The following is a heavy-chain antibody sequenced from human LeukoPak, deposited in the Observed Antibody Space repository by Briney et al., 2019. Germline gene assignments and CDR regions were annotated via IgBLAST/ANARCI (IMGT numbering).Heavy chain of an antibody. J-gene: IGHJ5*02. CDR2: IYYSGST. V-gene: IGHV4-59*12. D-gene: IGHD3-3*01. CDR1: GGSISSYY. Sequence: PSETLSLTCTVSGGSISSYYWSWIRQPPGKGLEWIGYIYYSGSTNYNPSLKSRVTISVDTSKNQFSLKLSSVTAADTAVYYCAREPPRDFWSGYYKGNWFDPWGQGTLVTVSS. CDR3: AREPPRDFWSGYYKGNWFDP.